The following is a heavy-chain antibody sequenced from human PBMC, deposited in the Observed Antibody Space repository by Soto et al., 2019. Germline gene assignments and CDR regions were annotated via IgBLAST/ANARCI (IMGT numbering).Heavy chain of an antibody. CDR1: GGTFSSYA. Sequence: EASVKVSCKASGGTFSSYAISWVRQAPGQGLEWMGGIIPIFGTANYAQKFQGRVTITADESTSTAYMELSSLRSEDTAVYYCAASWDDFWSGYSFDYWGQGTLVTVSS. J-gene: IGHJ4*02. CDR2: IIPIFGTA. CDR3: AASWDDFWSGYSFDY. D-gene: IGHD3-3*01. V-gene: IGHV1-69*13.